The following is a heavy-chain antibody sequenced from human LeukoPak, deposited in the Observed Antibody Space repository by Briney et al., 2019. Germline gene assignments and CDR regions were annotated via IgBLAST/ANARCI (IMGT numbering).Heavy chain of an antibody. D-gene: IGHD5-24*01. CDR1: GGSITSRY. J-gene: IGHJ4*02. Sequence: PSETLSLTCTASGGSITSRYWSWIRQPPGKGLEWIGYIHYSGSTNYNPSLKSRVTMSVDTSKNQFSLKVTSVTAADTAVYYCARGYGYNSNHFDYWGQGTLVTVSS. CDR2: IHYSGST. V-gene: IGHV4-59*11. CDR3: ARGYGYNSNHFDY.